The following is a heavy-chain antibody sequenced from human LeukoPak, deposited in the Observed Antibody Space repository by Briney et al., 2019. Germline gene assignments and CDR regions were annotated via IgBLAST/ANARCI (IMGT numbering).Heavy chain of an antibody. Sequence: PGGSLRLSCAASGFTFRGYAMSWVRQAPGTGLEWVSGISSSGGATYYADSVKGRFTISRGNSKNTLYLQMNSLRAEDTAVYYCAKGRGYFYYMDVWGKGTTVTVSS. J-gene: IGHJ6*03. CDR1: GFTFRGYA. CDR3: AKGRGYFYYMDV. CDR2: ISSSGGAT. V-gene: IGHV3-23*01.